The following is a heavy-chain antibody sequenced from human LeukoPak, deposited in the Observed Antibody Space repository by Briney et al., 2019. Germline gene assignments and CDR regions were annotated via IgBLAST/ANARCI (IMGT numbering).Heavy chain of an antibody. J-gene: IGHJ4*02. CDR1: GGSISSYY. CDR2: IYTSGST. CDR3: ARHEYSSSSHFDY. V-gene: IGHV4-4*09. Sequence: PSETLSLTCTVSGGSISSYYWSWIRQPPGKGLEGIWYIYTSGSTNYNPSLKSRVTISVDTSKNQFSLKLSSVTAADTAVYYCARHEYSSSSHFDYWGQGTLVTVSS. D-gene: IGHD6-6*01.